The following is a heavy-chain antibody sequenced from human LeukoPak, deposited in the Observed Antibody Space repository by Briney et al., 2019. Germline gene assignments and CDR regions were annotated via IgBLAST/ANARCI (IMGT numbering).Heavy chain of an antibody. CDR1: GYTFTGCY. D-gene: IGHD6-13*01. CDR3: AREVGYSTSWYGRFDP. V-gene: IGHV1-2*05. Sequence: ASVKVSCKASGYTFTGCYIHWVRQAPGQGLEWLGRISPNSGVPNYAQKFQGRVTMTRDTSVNTVYMELSGLKSDDTGAYYCAREVGYSTSWYGRFDPWGQGTVVTVSS. CDR2: ISPNSGVP. J-gene: IGHJ5*02.